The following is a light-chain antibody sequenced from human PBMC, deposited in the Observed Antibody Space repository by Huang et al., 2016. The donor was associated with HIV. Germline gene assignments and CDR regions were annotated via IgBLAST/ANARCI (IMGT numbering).Light chain of an antibody. Sequence: EVVMTQSPVTLSVSPGERATLSCRARQSVNNKLAWFQQKPGQAPRLLIHDASIRATGSPDRFSGSGSGTEFTLTISSLQSEDFAVYYCQQYNNWPPWTFGQGTKVEIK. J-gene: IGKJ1*01. CDR3: QQYNNWPPWT. CDR1: QSVNNK. V-gene: IGKV3-15*01. CDR2: DAS.